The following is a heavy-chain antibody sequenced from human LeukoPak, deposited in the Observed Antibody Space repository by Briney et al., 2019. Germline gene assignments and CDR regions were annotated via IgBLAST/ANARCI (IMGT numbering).Heavy chain of an antibody. J-gene: IGHJ4*02. CDR3: ARSYSRGFDY. D-gene: IGHD3-10*01. CDR2: ISSSSSTI. CDR1: GFTFSSYW. Sequence: PGGSLRLSCAASGFTFSSYWMSWVRQAPGKGLEWVSYISSSSSTIYYADSVKGRFTISRDNAKNSLYLQMNSLRAEDTAVYYCARSYSRGFDYWGQGTLVTVSS. V-gene: IGHV3-48*01.